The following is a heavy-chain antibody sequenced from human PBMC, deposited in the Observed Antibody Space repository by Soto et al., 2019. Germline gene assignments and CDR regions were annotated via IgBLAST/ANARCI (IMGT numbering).Heavy chain of an antibody. Sequence: PGGSLRLSCAASGFTFSSYGMHWVRQAPGKGLEWVAVIWYDGSNKYYADSVKGRFTISRDNSKNTLYLQMNSLRAEDTAVYYCARDSRALYSSSWYGYYGMDVWGQGTTVTVSS. CDR3: ARDSRALYSSSWYGYYGMDV. J-gene: IGHJ6*02. CDR1: GFTFSSYG. V-gene: IGHV3-33*01. CDR2: IWYDGSNK. D-gene: IGHD6-13*01.